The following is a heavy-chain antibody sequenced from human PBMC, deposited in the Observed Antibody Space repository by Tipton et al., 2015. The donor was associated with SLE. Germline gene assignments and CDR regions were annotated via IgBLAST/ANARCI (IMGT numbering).Heavy chain of an antibody. CDR3: AVRGYTYGEGAIDV. Sequence: SLRLSCAASGFTFSAYGLHWVRQAPGKGLEWVTFVRFNGNDKYYTDSVKGRFAISRDDSKSTLYLQMNSLRPEDTALYHCAVRGYTYGEGAIDVWGQGTMVIVSS. CDR1: GFTFSAYG. CDR2: VRFNGNDK. V-gene: IGHV3-30*02. J-gene: IGHJ3*01. D-gene: IGHD5-18*01.